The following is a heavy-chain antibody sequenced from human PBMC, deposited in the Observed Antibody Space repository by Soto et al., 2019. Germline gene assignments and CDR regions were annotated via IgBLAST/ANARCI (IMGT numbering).Heavy chain of an antibody. D-gene: IGHD2-21*01. CDR3: ARHAPLDVIDGGYYYYMDV. CDR1: GYTFKKYW. V-gene: IGHV5-51*01. J-gene: IGHJ6*03. Sequence: EVQLVQSGAEVKKPGEPLKISCKASGYTFKKYWIGWVRQMPGKGPEWMGMIYGGDSDTRYSPSFQGQVTISVARSADTAYLQWNSLKASDSGMYFCARHAPLDVIDGGYYYYMDVWGLGTSVTVS. CDR2: IYGGDSDT.